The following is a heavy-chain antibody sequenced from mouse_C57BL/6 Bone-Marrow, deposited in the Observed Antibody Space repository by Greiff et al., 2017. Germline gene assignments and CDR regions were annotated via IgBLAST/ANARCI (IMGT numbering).Heavy chain of an antibody. V-gene: IGHV1-26*01. CDR1: GYTFTDYY. CDR3: ARRDGYYAMDY. J-gene: IGHJ4*01. D-gene: IGHD2-3*01. Sequence: EVQLKQSGPELVKPGASVKISCKASGYTFTDYYMNWVKQSHGKSLEWIGDINPNNGGTSYNQKFKGKATLTVDKSSSTAYMELRSLTSEDSAVYYCARRDGYYAMDYWGQGTSVTVSS. CDR2: INPNNGGT.